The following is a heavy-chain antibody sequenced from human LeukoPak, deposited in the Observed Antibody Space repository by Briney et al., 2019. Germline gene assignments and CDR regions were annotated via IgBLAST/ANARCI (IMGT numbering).Heavy chain of an antibody. D-gene: IGHD5-12*01. J-gene: IGHJ3*02. CDR3: ARTTGLHAFDI. Sequence: PGGSLRLSCAASGFTFISYAMSWVRQAPGKGLEWVANIKQDGSEKYYVDSVKGRFTISRDNAKNSLYLQMNSLRAEDTAVYYCARTTGLHAFDIWGQGTMVTVSS. CDR2: IKQDGSEK. V-gene: IGHV3-7*02. CDR1: GFTFISYA.